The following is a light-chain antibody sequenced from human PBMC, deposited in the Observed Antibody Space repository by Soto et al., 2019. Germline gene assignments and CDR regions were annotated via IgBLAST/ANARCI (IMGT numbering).Light chain of an antibody. J-gene: IGLJ1*01. CDR3: SSYTSSSIDYV. V-gene: IGLV2-14*01. Sequence: QSALTQPASVSGSAGQSITSSCTGTSSDVGGYNYVSWYQQHPGKAPKLMIYEVSNRPSGVSNRFSGSKFGNTASLTISGLQAEDEADYYCSSYTSSSIDYVFGTGTKLTVL. CDR1: SSDVGGYNY. CDR2: EVS.